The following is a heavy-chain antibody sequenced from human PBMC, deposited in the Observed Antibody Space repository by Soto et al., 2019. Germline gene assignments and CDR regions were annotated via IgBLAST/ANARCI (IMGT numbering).Heavy chain of an antibody. D-gene: IGHD2-15*01. V-gene: IGHV1-2*02. J-gene: IGHJ6*02. CDR3: ARGRDAASQFDSPQGMDV. Sequence: GLEWVGLMDPITGGTDYEERLRDRVTMTRDTSINTAYMELRRLRSDDTAIYFCARGRDAASQFDSPQGMDVWVQGTTVIVSS. CDR2: MDPITGGT.